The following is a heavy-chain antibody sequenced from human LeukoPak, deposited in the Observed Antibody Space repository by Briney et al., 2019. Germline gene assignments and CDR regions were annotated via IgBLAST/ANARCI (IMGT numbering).Heavy chain of an antibody. CDR3: ARGRSRYSSSSNWYFDL. D-gene: IGHD6-6*01. J-gene: IGHJ2*01. V-gene: IGHV4-34*01. Sequence: PSETLSLTCAVYGVSFSGYYWSWIRQPPGKGLEWVGEINNSGSTNYNPSLKSRVTISVDTSKNQFSLKLSSVTAADTAVYYCARGRSRYSSSSNWYFDLWGRGTLVTVSS. CDR2: INNSGST. CDR1: GVSFSGYY.